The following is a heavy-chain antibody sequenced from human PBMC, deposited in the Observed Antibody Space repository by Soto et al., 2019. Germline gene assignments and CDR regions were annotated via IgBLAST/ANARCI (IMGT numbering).Heavy chain of an antibody. J-gene: IGHJ4*02. V-gene: IGHV3-7*05. Sequence: EELLVESGGGLVQSGGSLRLSCAASGFTFSSYWMSWVRQTPGKGLEWVANMNRDGTEKYYVDSVAGRFTISRDNARNALYLQMNNLRVDDTAVYYCARDPNSGYDRGRNYWGQGTLVSVSS. CDR2: MNRDGTEK. CDR1: GFTFSSYW. D-gene: IGHD5-12*01. CDR3: ARDPNSGYDRGRNY.